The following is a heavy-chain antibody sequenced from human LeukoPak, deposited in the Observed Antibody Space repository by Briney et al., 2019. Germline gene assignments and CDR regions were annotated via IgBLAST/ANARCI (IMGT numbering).Heavy chain of an antibody. Sequence: GESLQISCKGSGYSFTSYWIGWVRPLPGKGLEWMGIIYPGDSDTRYSPSFQGQVTISADKSISTAYLQWSSLKASDTAMYYCARYSKPCSSTSCYLMAFDYWGQGTLVTVSS. CDR1: GYSFTSYW. CDR2: IYPGDSDT. CDR3: ARYSKPCSSTSCYLMAFDY. J-gene: IGHJ4*02. D-gene: IGHD2-2*01. V-gene: IGHV5-51*01.